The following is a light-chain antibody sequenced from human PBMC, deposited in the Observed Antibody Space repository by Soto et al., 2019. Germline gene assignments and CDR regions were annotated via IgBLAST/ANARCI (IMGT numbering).Light chain of an antibody. V-gene: IGKV3-20*01. Sequence: EIVLTQSPATLSLSPGERATLSCRASQSVSSYLAWYQQKPGQAPRLLIFGVSSRATDIPDRFSGSGSGTDFTLTINRLEPEDFAVYYCQQYSISSTFGQGTKVEIK. CDR1: QSVSSY. CDR2: GVS. CDR3: QQYSISST. J-gene: IGKJ1*01.